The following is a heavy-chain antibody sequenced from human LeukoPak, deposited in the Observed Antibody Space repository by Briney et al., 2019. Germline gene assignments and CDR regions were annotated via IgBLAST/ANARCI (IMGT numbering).Heavy chain of an antibody. V-gene: IGHV3-7*01. CDR3: ARQPGIAVAGRGFDY. Sequence: PGGSLRLSCAASGFTFSSYWMCWVRQAPGKGLEWVANIKQDGSEKYYVDSVKGRFTISRDNAKNSLYLQMNSLRAEDTAVYYCARQPGIAVAGRGFDYWGQGTLVTVSS. CDR1: GFTFSSYW. J-gene: IGHJ4*02. CDR2: IKQDGSEK. D-gene: IGHD6-19*01.